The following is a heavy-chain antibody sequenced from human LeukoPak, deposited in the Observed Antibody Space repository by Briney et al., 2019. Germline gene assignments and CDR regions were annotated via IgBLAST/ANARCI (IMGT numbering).Heavy chain of an antibody. CDR2: ISGSDGST. D-gene: IGHD6-19*01. J-gene: IGHJ4*02. CDR3: ARDRGIAVAGSFDY. CDR1: GFTFSNVW. V-gene: IGHV3-23*01. Sequence: GGSLRLSCAASGFTFSNVWMSWVRQAPGKGLEWVSGISGSDGSTYYADSVKGRFTISRDNFKNTLYLQMNSLRVEDTAVYYCARDRGIAVAGSFDYWGQGTQAIVSS.